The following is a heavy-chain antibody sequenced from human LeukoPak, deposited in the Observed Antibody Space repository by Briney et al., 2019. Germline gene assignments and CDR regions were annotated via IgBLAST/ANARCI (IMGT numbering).Heavy chain of an antibody. Sequence: GGSLRLSCTVSGFTVSSNSMSWVRQAPGKGLEWVSVISGSGGSTYYADSVKGRFTISRDNSKNTLYLQMNSLRAADTAVYYCARRAGDYSHPYDYWGQGTLVTVSS. CDR3: ARRAGDYSHPYDY. CDR2: ISGSGGST. V-gene: IGHV3-53*05. CDR1: GFTVSSNS. J-gene: IGHJ4*02. D-gene: IGHD3-22*01.